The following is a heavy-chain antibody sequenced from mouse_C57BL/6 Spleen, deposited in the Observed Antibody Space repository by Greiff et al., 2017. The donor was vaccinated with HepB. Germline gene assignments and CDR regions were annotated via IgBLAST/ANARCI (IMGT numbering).Heavy chain of an antibody. D-gene: IGHD2-1*01. CDR3: ARDYYPSMDY. CDR1: GYSFTGYY. Sequence: VQLKESGPELVKPGASVKISCKASGYSFTGYYMNWVKQSPEKSLEWIGEINPSTGGTTYNQKFKAKATLTVDKSSSTAYMQLKSLTSEDSAVYYCARDYYPSMDYWGQGTSVTVSS. V-gene: IGHV1-42*01. J-gene: IGHJ4*01. CDR2: INPSTGGT.